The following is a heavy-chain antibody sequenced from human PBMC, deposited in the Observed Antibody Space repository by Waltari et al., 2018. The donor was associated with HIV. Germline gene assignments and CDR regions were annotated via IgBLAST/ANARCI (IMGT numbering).Heavy chain of an antibody. J-gene: IGHJ4*02. CDR1: GFTFRNYG. CDR2: ISFDESNQ. Sequence: QVQLVESGGGVVQPGRSLRLSCAASGFTFRNYGMHWVRQAPGKGLEWVAVISFDESNQYYADSVRGRFTISRDNSKKKVFLQMNSLRLDDSALYYCATGQQVWETWSQLDYWGQGTLVIVSS. D-gene: IGHD1-1*01. V-gene: IGHV3-30*03. CDR3: ATGQQVWETWSQLDY.